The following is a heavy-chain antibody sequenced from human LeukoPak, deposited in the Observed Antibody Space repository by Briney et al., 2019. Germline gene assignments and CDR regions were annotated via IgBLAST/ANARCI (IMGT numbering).Heavy chain of an antibody. Sequence: PSGTQTLSCAVSGFTFSTYRLYWVRHPPAEGLVWLSQVNSDEGRTRYADSVKGRLTISRDNAKNTVYLQMNSLRAEDTAMYYCARGRNVFFHYWGHGALVTVSS. V-gene: IGHV3-74*01. CDR3: ARGRNVFFHY. J-gene: IGHJ4*01. CDR2: VNSDEGRT. CDR1: GFTFSTYR. D-gene: IGHD5-24*01.